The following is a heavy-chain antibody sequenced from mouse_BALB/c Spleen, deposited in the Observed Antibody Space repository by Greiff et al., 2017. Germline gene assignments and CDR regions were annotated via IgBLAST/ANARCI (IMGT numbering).Heavy chain of an antibody. CDR3: TRDYGSSGFAY. V-gene: IGHV6-6*02. Sequence: EVKLMESGGGLVQPGGSMKLSCVASGFTFSNYWMNWVRQSPEKGLEWVAEIRLKSNNYATHYAESVKGRFTISRDDSKSSVYLQMNNLRAEDTGIYYCTRDYGSSGFAYWGQGTLVTVSA. D-gene: IGHD1-1*01. CDR2: IRLKSNNYAT. J-gene: IGHJ3*01. CDR1: GFTFSNYW.